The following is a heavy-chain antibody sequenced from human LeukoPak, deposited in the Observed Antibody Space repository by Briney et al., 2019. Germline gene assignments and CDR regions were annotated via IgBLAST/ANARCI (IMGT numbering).Heavy chain of an antibody. V-gene: IGHV3-30*07. Sequence: PGGSLRLSCAASGFTFNAYAMHWVRQAPGKGLEWVAVVANDGRDKQYADSVKGRFTLSRDNSKNTLYLQMNSLRADDTAVYYCAGAFSGWSPKFWGQGTLVTVSS. CDR3: AGAFSGWSPKF. D-gene: IGHD6-19*01. J-gene: IGHJ4*02. CDR1: GFTFNAYA. CDR2: VANDGRDK.